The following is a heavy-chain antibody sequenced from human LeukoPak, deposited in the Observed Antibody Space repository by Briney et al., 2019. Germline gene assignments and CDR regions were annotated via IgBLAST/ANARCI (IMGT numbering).Heavy chain of an antibody. V-gene: IGHV3-23*01. J-gene: IGHJ4*02. CDR1: GFTFSSYA. CDR2: ITGSGCST. D-gene: IGHD5-24*01. CDR3: AKVYSIDAYNYPFDY. Sequence: PGGSLRLSCAASGFTFSSYAMSWVRQAPGKGLDWVSSITGSGCSTYYADSVKGRFTISRDNSKNTLFLQMTSLRAEDTAVYHCAKVYSIDAYNYPFDYWGQGTLVTVSS.